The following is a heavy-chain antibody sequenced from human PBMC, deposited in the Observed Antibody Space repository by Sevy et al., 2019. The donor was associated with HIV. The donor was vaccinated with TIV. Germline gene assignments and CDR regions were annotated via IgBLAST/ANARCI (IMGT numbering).Heavy chain of an antibody. J-gene: IGHJ4*02. D-gene: IGHD6-19*01. CDR1: GFTFSGSA. V-gene: IGHV3-23*01. CDR3: AKSGNIPVGIAVAGPYDAFFDS. CDR2: LSGSGLNT. Sequence: GGSLRLSCAPSGFTFSGSAMSWVRQAPGKGLEWVSALSGSGLNTYYADSVKGRFTISRDNSKNTLYLQMNSLRAEDTAVYYCAKSGNIPVGIAVAGPYDAFFDSWGQGTLVTVSS.